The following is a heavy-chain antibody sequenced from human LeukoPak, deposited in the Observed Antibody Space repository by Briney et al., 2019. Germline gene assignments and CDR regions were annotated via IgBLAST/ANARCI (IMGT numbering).Heavy chain of an antibody. CDR1: GSTFDDYA. CDR2: ITWNRDNI. D-gene: IGHD3-22*01. CDR3: VKDLSSAITSALVLDV. J-gene: IGHJ6*02. V-gene: IGHV3-9*01. Sequence: PGGSLRLSCTVSGSTFDDYAMHWARHTPGKGLEWVAGITWNRDNIGYGDSVKGRFTISRDNVKNVLYLQMNSLRPEDTALYYCVKDLSSAITSALVLDVWGQGTTVTVS.